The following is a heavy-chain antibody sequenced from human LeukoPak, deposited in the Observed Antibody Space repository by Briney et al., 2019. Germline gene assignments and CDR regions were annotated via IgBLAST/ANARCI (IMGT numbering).Heavy chain of an antibody. Sequence: GGSLRLSCAASGFTFSRYSMNWVRQAPGKGLEWVSSISISSNYIYYPDSLKGRFTISRDNTENYLYLHLNSLRAEDTAVYYCARDKFAKYDNRGYYYISDAFDIWGPGTVVTVSS. D-gene: IGHD3-22*01. CDR1: GFTFSRYS. J-gene: IGHJ3*02. V-gene: IGHV3-21*06. CDR3: ARDKFAKYDNRGYYYISDAFDI. CDR2: ISISSNYI.